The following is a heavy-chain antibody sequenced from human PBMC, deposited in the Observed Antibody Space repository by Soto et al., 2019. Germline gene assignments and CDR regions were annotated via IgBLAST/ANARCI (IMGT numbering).Heavy chain of an antibody. V-gene: IGHV3-74*01. CDR1: GFPFSNYW. D-gene: IGHD4-17*01. Sequence: EVQLVESGGGLVQPGGSRRLSCTASGFPFSNYWMHWVRQVPGRGLVWVSRINSDGSNTIYADSVKGRFTISRDNAKNTLYLQMNSLRAEDTAVYYCARAVTRFYGMDVWGQGTTVTVSS. CDR2: INSDGSNT. J-gene: IGHJ6*02. CDR3: ARAVTRFYGMDV.